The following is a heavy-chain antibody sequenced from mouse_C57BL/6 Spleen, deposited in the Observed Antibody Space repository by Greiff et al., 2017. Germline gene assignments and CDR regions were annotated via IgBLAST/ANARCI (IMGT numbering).Heavy chain of an antibody. J-gene: IGHJ4*01. CDR2: IDPANGNT. CDR1: GFNIKNTY. Sequence: EVQRVESVAELVRPGASVKLSCTASGFNIKNTYMHWVKQRPEQGLEWIGRIDPANGNTKYAPKFQGKATITADTSSNTAYLQLSSLTSEDTAIYYCARENDDGIYYYAMDYWGQGTSVTVSS. D-gene: IGHD2-12*01. CDR3: ARENDDGIYYYAMDY. V-gene: IGHV14-3*01.